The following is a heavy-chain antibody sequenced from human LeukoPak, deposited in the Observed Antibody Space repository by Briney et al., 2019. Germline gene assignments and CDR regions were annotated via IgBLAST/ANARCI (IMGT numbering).Heavy chain of an antibody. CDR2: ISSSSSYI. V-gene: IGHV3-21*04. D-gene: IGHD6-13*01. CDR3: AKDPGYSSSWSKV. CDR1: GFTFSSYS. Sequence: GGSLRLSCAASGFTFSSYSMNWVRQAPGKGLEWVSSISSSSSYIYYADSVRGRFTISRDNAKNSLYLQMNSLRAEDTAVYYCAKDPGYSSSWSKVWGQGTLVTVSS. J-gene: IGHJ4*02.